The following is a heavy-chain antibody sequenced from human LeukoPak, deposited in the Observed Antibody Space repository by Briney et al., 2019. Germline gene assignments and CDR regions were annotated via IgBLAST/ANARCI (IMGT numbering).Heavy chain of an antibody. V-gene: IGHV3-30*02. CDR2: IRYDGSNK. CDR1: GFTFSSYG. D-gene: IGHD3-9*01. CDR3: AKGRGHYDILTGY. Sequence: GGSLRLSCAASGFTFSSYGMHWVRQAPGKGLEWVAFIRYDGSNKYYADSVKGRFTISRDSSKNTLYLQMNSLRAEDTAVYYCAKGRGHYDILTGYWGQGTLVTVSS. J-gene: IGHJ4*02.